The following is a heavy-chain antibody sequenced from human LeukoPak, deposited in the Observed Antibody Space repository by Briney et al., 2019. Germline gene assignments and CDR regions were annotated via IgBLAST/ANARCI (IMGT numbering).Heavy chain of an antibody. J-gene: IGHJ4*02. Sequence: GSLRLSCAASGFTFNTYSMNWVRRAPGKGLEWVSSISSNSNYISYADSVKGRFTISRDNAKNSLYLQVNSLRAEDTAVYYCARASLGAGYRFDYWGQGTLVTVSS. CDR3: ARASLGAGYRFDY. V-gene: IGHV3-21*01. CDR1: GFTFNTYS. CDR2: ISSNSNYI. D-gene: IGHD5-18*01.